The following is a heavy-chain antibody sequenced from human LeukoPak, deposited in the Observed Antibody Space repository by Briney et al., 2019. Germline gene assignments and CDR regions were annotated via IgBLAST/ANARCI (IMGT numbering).Heavy chain of an antibody. CDR1: GFTFSDYS. J-gene: IGHJ6*03. Sequence: PGGSLRLSCAASGFTFSDYSMTWVRQAPGKGLEWVSSISDSTTYIYYADSLKGRFTISRDNAKNSLYLQVNSLRAEDTAVYYCARSPPSMDVWGKGTTVTVSS. V-gene: IGHV3-21*01. CDR2: ISDSTTYI. CDR3: ARSPPSMDV.